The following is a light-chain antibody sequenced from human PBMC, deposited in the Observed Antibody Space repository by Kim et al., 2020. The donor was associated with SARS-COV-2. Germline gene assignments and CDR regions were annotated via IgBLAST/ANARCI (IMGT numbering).Light chain of an antibody. CDR2: GTS. Sequence: EIVLTQSPGTLSLSPGERATLSCRASQCVSSNYLAWYQQKPGQAPRLLIYGTSSRATGIPDRFSGSGSGTDFTLTISRLEPEDFAVYYCQQYSSSVTFGQGTKVDIK. J-gene: IGKJ1*01. CDR3: QQYSSSVT. CDR1: QCVSSNY. V-gene: IGKV3-20*01.